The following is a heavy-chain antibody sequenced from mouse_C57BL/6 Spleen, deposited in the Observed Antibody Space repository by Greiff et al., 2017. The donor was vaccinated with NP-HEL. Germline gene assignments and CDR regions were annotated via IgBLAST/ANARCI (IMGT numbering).Heavy chain of an antibody. J-gene: IGHJ2*01. CDR1: GYTFTDYY. D-gene: IGHD2-3*01. V-gene: IGHV1-76*01. Sequence: VQLQESGAELVRPGASVKLSCKASGYTFTDYYINWVKQRPGQGLEWIARIYPGSGNTYYNEKFKGKATLTAEKSSSTAYMQLSSLTSEDSAVYFCARGGYDSLDYWGQGTTLTVSS. CDR2: IYPGSGNT. CDR3: ARGGYDSLDY.